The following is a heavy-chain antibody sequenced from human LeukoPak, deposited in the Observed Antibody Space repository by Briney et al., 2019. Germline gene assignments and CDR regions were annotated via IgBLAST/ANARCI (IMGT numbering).Heavy chain of an antibody. J-gene: IGHJ4*02. V-gene: IGHV3-21*01. Sequence: GGSLRLPCAASGFTFSSYSMNWVRQAPGKGLEWVSSISSSSSYIYYADSVKGRFTISRDNAKNSLYLQMNSLRAEDTAVYYCARPPRDGYAFDYWGQGTLVTVSS. CDR1: GFTFSSYS. D-gene: IGHD5-24*01. CDR2: ISSSSSYI. CDR3: ARPPRDGYAFDY.